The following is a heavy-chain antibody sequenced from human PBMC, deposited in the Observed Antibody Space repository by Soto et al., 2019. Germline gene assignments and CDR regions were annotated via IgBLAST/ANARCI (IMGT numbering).Heavy chain of an antibody. Sequence: QVPLVQSGGGVVQTGRSLRLACVASGFTFSHYGLHCVRQATGKGLEWLAGISYDGSNQYYADSVRGRVTISRDNSKSTLSLQMSSLRVEDTDVYYCAYPHLHQDAFDIWGQGTMVPVS. CDR3: AYPHLHQDAFDI. D-gene: IGHD4-4*01. CDR1: GFTFSHYG. J-gene: IGHJ3*02. CDR2: ISYDGSNQ. V-gene: IGHV3-30*03.